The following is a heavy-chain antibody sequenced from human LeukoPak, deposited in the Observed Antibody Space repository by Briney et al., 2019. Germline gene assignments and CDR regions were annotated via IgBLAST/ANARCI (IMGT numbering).Heavy chain of an antibody. V-gene: IGHV4-61*02. Sequence: SETLSLTCTVSGVSISSDSYYWSWIRQPAGKGLEWIGRFYTSGTTNYNPSLKSRVTISVDTSKNQFSLKLRSVTAADTALYYCARHSSSWYSHFDYWGQGTLVTVSS. CDR1: GVSISSDSYY. CDR2: FYTSGTT. CDR3: ARHSSSWYSHFDY. D-gene: IGHD6-13*01. J-gene: IGHJ4*02.